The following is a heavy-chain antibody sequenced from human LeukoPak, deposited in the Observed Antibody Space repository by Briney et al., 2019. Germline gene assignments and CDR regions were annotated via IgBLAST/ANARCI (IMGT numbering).Heavy chain of an antibody. CDR3: ARDDSHYDSSGYLNY. CDR1: GYTFTSYG. J-gene: IGHJ4*02. V-gene: IGHV1-18*01. CDR2: ISAYNGNT. D-gene: IGHD3-22*01. Sequence: ASVKVSCKASGYTFTSYGISWVRQAPGQGLEWMGWISAYNGNTNYAQKLQGRVTMTTDTSTSTAYMELRSLRSDDTAMYYCARDDSHYDSSGYLNYWGQGTLVTVSS.